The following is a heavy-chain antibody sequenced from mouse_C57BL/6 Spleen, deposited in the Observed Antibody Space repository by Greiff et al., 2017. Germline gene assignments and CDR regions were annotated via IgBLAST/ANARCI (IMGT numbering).Heavy chain of an antibody. CDR1: GYTFTSYW. D-gene: IGHD2-14*01. CDR3: ARTQVRLNAMDY. V-gene: IGHV1-52*01. Sequence: QVQLQQPGAELVRPGSSVKLSCKASGYTFTSYWMHWVKQRPIQGLEWIGNSDPSDSETHYNQKFKDKATLTVDKSSSTAYMQLSSLTSEDSAVYYCARTQVRLNAMDYWGQGTSVTVSS. J-gene: IGHJ4*01. CDR2: SDPSDSET.